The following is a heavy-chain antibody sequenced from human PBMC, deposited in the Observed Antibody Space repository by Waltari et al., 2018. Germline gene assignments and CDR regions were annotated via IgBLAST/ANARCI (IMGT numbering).Heavy chain of an antibody. J-gene: IGHJ4*02. D-gene: IGHD3-3*01. CDR1: GGSFSNYY. V-gene: IGHV4-34*01. Sequence: QVQLQQWGAGLLKPAETLSLTCAVYGGSFSNYYWSWIPQPPGMGLEWIGEIHPSGTAYYNASLKSRVSISVDTSNNQFSLRLSSVTAADTAEYYCSRGGDADKAGGIWGQGTLVTVSS. CDR2: IHPSGTA. CDR3: SRGGDADKAGGI.